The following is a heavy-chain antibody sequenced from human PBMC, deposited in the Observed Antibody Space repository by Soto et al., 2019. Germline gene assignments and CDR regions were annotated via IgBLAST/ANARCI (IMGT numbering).Heavy chain of an antibody. D-gene: IGHD2-15*01. V-gene: IGHV3-74*01. CDR2: INSDGSST. CDR3: VRTSLVVAAATREDY. Sequence: XXSLRLSFAASGFTFSSYWMHWVRQAPGKGLVWVSRINSDGSSTSYADSVKGRFTISRDNAKNTLYLQMNSLRAEDTAVYYCVRTSLVVAAATREDYWGQGTLVTVSS. CDR1: GFTFSSYW. J-gene: IGHJ4*02.